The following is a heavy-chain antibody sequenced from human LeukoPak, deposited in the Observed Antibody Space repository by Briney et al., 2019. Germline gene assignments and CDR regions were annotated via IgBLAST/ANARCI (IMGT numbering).Heavy chain of an antibody. V-gene: IGHV4-59*11. CDR2: IYYSGYT. CDR1: GDSISIHY. CDR3: ARETSQKGAHYMDV. D-gene: IGHD3-16*01. J-gene: IGHJ6*03. Sequence: SETLSLTCSVAGDSISIHYWSWIRQPPGKGLEYIGYIYYSGYTNYNPSLKSRVTISVDTSKNQFSLKLSSVTAADTAVYYCARETSQKGAHYMDVWGKGTTVTISS.